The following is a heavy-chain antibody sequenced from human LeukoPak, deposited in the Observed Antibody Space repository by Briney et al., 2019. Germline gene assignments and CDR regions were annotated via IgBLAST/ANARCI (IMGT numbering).Heavy chain of an antibody. D-gene: IGHD1-26*01. CDR2: ISVYNGYT. J-gene: IGHJ4*02. Sequence: ASVKVSCKASGYTFTNYGISWVRQAPGQGLEWMGWISVYNGYTNYAPNLQDRVTMTTDTSTTTAYMELNILRYDDTAVYYCARDSSVGASPRGRFFDYWGQGTPVTVSS. CDR3: ARDSSVGASPRGRFFDY. CDR1: GYTFTNYG. V-gene: IGHV1-18*01.